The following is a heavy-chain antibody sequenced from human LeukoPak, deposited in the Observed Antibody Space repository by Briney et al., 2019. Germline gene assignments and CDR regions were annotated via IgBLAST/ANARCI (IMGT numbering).Heavy chain of an antibody. CDR1: GFTFDDYG. CDR3: ARDHKTTFYMVV. Sequence: PGGSLRLSCAASGFTFDDYGMSWVRQAPGKGLEWVSGINWNGGSTGYADSVKGRFTISRDNAKNSLYLQMNSLRAEDTAVYYCARDHKTTFYMVVWGKGTTVTASS. D-gene: IGHD2/OR15-2a*01. CDR2: INWNGGST. V-gene: IGHV3-20*04. J-gene: IGHJ6*03.